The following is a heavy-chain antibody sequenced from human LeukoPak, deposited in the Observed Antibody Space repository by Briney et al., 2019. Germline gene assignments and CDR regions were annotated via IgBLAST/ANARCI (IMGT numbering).Heavy chain of an antibody. CDR2: IRYDGSNK. D-gene: IGHD3-22*01. V-gene: IGHV3-30*02. CDR3: AKEYYYDSSGSEAGY. CDR1: GFTFSSYG. J-gene: IGHJ4*02. Sequence: GGSLRLSCAASGFTFSSYGMHWVRQAPGKGLEWVAFIRYDGSNKYYADSVKGRFTISRDNSKNTLYLQMNSLRAEDTAVYYCAKEYYYDSSGSEAGYWGQGTLVTVSS.